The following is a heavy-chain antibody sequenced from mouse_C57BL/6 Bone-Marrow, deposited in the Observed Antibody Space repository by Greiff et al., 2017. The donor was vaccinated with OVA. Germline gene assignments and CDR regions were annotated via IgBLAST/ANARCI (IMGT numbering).Heavy chain of an antibody. J-gene: IGHJ3*01. CDR2: IWSGGST. Sequence: VHLVESGPGLVQPSQSLSITCTVSGFSLTSYGVHWVRQSPGKGLEWLGVIWSGGSTDYNAAFISRLSISKDNSKSQVFFKMNSLQADDTAIYYCARGRDGYYLAWFAYWGQGTLVTVSA. CDR1: GFSLTSYG. CDR3: ARGRDGYYLAWFAY. D-gene: IGHD2-3*01. V-gene: IGHV2-2*01.